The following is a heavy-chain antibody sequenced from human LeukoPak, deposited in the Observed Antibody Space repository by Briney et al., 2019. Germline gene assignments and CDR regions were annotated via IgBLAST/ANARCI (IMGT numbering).Heavy chain of an antibody. D-gene: IGHD3-3*01. V-gene: IGHV1-46*01. Sequence: GASVKVSCKASGYSFTGYYIHWVRQAPGQGLEWMGIINPSGGSTSYAQKFQGRVTMTRDTSTSTAYMELSSLRSEDTAVYYCARAYDFWSGYYYFDYWGQGTLVTVSS. CDR3: ARAYDFWSGYYYFDY. CDR1: GYSFTGYY. J-gene: IGHJ4*02. CDR2: INPSGGST.